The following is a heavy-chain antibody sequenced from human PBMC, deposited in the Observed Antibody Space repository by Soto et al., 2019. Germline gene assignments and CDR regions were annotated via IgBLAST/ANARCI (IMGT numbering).Heavy chain of an antibody. CDR2: IVVGSGNT. CDR3: AAGSDTYYYDSSGYYRYYYYYGMDV. V-gene: IGHV1-58*02. Sequence: SVKVSCKASGVTFTSSAMQWVRQARGQRLEWIGWIVVGSGNTNYAQKFQERVTITRDMSTSTAYMELSSLRSEDTAVYYCAAGSDTYYYDSSGYYRYYYYYGMDVWGQGTTVTVSS. D-gene: IGHD3-22*01. J-gene: IGHJ6*02. CDR1: GVTFTSSA.